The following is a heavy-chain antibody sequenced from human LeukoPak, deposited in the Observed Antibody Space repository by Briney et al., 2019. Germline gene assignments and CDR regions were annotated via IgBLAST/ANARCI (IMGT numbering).Heavy chain of an antibody. CDR1: GGSISYDY. D-gene: IGHD1/OR15-1a*01. Sequence: SETLSLTCTVSGGSISYDYWTWIRQPARMGLQWIGRINTSGSTNYNPSLRSRVTMSVDTSKNQFSLKLSSVTAADTAVYYCARGGRDTNNEREYDHWGQGTLVTVSS. CDR3: ARGGRDTNNEREYDH. V-gene: IGHV4-4*07. J-gene: IGHJ4*02. CDR2: INTSGST.